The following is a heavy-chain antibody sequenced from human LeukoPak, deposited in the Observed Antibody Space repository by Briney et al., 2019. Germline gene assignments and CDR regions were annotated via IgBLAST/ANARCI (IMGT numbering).Heavy chain of an antibody. CDR1: GYTFSRFY. CDR2: IKVSGGRT. J-gene: IGHJ4*02. V-gene: IGHV1-46*01. Sequence: ASVKVSCKASGYTFSRFYVHWVRQAPGQGLEWMGIIKVSGGRTEYAQKFQGRVTVTKDMSTSTVYMELNNLRSEDTAVYYCAREPPESYYFDNWGQGTLVTVSS. CDR3: AREPPESYYFDN.